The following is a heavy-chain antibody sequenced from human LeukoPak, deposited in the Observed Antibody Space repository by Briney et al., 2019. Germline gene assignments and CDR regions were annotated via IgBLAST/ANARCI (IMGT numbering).Heavy chain of an antibody. J-gene: IGHJ4*02. CDR1: GYTFTSYA. CDR3: ARQAGYCSGGSCWAYFDY. Sequence: KVSCKASGYTFTSYAMNWVRQAPGQGLEWMGIIYPGDSDTRYSPSFQGQVTISSDKSISAAYLQWSSLKASDTAMYYCARQAGYCSGGSCWAYFDYWGQGTLVTVSS. CDR2: IYPGDSDT. V-gene: IGHV5-51*01. D-gene: IGHD2-15*01.